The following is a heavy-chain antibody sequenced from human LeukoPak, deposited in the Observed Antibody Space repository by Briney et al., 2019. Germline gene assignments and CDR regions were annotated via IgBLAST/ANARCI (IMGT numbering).Heavy chain of an antibody. CDR3: AKGTGIVVVPAEYY. J-gene: IGHJ4*02. D-gene: IGHD2-2*01. V-gene: IGHV3-30-3*01. CDR2: ISSDGSKE. CDR1: GFTFSSYL. Sequence: GGSLRLSCAASGFTFSSYLMHWVRQAPRKGLEWVALISSDGSKEYYADSVKGRFTISRDNSKNTLYLQMNSLRAEDTAVYYCAKGTGIVVVPAEYYWGQGTLVTVSS.